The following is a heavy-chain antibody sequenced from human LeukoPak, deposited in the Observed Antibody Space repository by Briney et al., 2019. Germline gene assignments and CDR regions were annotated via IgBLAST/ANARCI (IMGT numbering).Heavy chain of an antibody. Sequence: GGSLRLYCAASGLTFRDYWMNWVRQTPGKGLEWVAVIKSDGSEKYYVDSVKGRFTISRDNAKNSLYLQLNSLRVEDTAVYYCARDLRGDTNNWLDPWGQGTLVTVSS. J-gene: IGHJ5*02. CDR3: ARDLRGDTNNWLDP. CDR2: IKSDGSEK. CDR1: GLTFRDYW. D-gene: IGHD3-10*01. V-gene: IGHV3-7*01.